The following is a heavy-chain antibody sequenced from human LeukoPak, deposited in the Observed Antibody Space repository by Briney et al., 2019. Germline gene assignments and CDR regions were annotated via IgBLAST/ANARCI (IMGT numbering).Heavy chain of an antibody. J-gene: IGHJ1*01. CDR2: IYHSGST. CDR3: ARPKKNSEYFQH. CDR1: GGSISSGGYY. Sequence: SETLSLTCTVSGGSISSGGYYWSWIRQPPGKGLEWIGYIYHSGSTYYNPSLKSRVTISVDTSKNQFSLKLSSVTAADTAVYYCARPKKNSEYFQHWGQGTLVTVSS. V-gene: IGHV4-30-2*03. D-gene: IGHD5-18*01.